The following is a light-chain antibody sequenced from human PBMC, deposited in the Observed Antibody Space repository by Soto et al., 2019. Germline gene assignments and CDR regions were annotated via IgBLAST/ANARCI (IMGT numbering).Light chain of an antibody. CDR2: AAS. Sequence: AIQMTQSPSSLSASVVDRFTITFLASQGIRNDLGWYQQKPGKAPKLLIYAASSLQSGVPSRFSGSGSGTDFTLTISSLQPEDFATYYCLQDYNYPLTFGGGTKVDI. V-gene: IGKV1-6*01. CDR3: LQDYNYPLT. CDR1: QGIRND. J-gene: IGKJ4*01.